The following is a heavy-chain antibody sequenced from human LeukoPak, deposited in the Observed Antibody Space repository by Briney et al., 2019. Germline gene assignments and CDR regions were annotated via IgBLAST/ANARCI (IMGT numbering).Heavy chain of an antibody. Sequence: GRSLRLSCAASGFTFSSYGMHWVRQAPGKGLEWVAVIWYGGSNKYYADPVKGRFTISRDNSKNTLYLQMNSLRAEDTAVYYCARDPYMDSGGWYGAGLGLDYWGQGTLVTVSS. CDR2: IWYGGSNK. D-gene: IGHD6-19*01. J-gene: IGHJ4*02. V-gene: IGHV3-33*01. CDR1: GFTFSSYG. CDR3: ARDPYMDSGGWYGAGLGLDY.